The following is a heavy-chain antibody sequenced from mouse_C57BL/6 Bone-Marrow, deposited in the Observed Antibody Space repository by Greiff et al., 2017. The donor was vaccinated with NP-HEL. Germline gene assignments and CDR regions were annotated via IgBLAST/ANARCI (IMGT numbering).Heavy chain of an antibody. CDR3: TSDGYYNY. CDR2: FDPENGDT. D-gene: IGHD2-3*01. J-gene: IGHJ2*01. CDR1: GFNIKDDY. V-gene: IGHV14-4*01. Sequence: VQLQESGAELVRPGASVKLSCTASGFNIKDDYMHWVKQRPEQGLEWIGWFDPENGDTEYASKFQGKATITADTSSNTAYLQLSSLTSEDTAVYYGTSDGYYNYGGQGTTLTVSS.